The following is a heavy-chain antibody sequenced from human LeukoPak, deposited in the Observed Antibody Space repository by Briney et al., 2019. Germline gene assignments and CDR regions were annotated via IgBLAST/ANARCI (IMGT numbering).Heavy chain of an antibody. J-gene: IGHJ4*02. CDR1: GSRFTSYW. V-gene: IGHV5-10-1*01. Sequence: PGESLQISCKGSGSRFTSYWITWVRQLPGKGLEWRGRIDPSDSYTKYSPSFQGHVTISADKSITTAYLQWSSLKASDTAMYYCARQVAVADSVDYWGQGTLVTVSS. CDR3: ARQVAVADSVDY. D-gene: IGHD6-19*01. CDR2: IDPSDSYT.